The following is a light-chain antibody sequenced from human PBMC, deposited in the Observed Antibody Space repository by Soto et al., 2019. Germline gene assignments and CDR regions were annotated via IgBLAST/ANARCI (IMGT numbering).Light chain of an antibody. CDR1: QSISSR. Sequence: DIQMTQSPSTLSASLGDRATLTCGASQSISSRLAWYQQKPGKAPKLLIYDASSLESGVPSRFSGSGSGTEFTLTISSLQPDDFATYYCQQYNSYWTFGQGTKVDIK. CDR3: QQYNSYWT. V-gene: IGKV1-5*01. CDR2: DAS. J-gene: IGKJ1*01.